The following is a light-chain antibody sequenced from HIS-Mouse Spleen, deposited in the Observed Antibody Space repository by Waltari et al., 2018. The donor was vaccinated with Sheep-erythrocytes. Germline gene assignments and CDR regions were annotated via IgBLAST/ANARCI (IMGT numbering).Light chain of an antibody. CDR1: KLGDKY. Sequence: SYELTQPPSVSVSPGQTASITCSGDKLGDKYACWYQQKPGQSPVLVIYQDSKRPSGIPERFAGSNSGKTATLTISGSKAMDEADYYCQAWDSSTAVFGGGTKLTVL. CDR2: QDS. CDR3: QAWDSSTAV. V-gene: IGLV3-1*01. J-gene: IGLJ2*01.